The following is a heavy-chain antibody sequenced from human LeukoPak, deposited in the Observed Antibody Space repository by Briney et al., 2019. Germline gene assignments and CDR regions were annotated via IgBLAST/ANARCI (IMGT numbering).Heavy chain of an antibody. CDR3: AREVGGDGHFDY. CDR2: IHSSGST. J-gene: IGHJ4*02. Sequence: SETLSLTCTVSGGSITSYYWMWIRQPPGKGLEWIGYIHSSGSTNYNPSPKSRVTMSVDTSKNQFSLNLSSVTAADTAVYYCAREVGGDGHFDYWGQGTLVTVSS. V-gene: IGHV4-59*01. D-gene: IGHD1-26*01. CDR1: GGSITSYY.